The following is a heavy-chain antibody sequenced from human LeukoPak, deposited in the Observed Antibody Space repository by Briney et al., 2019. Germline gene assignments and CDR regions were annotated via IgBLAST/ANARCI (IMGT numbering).Heavy chain of an antibody. J-gene: IGHJ4*02. CDR2: ITPFNGNT. Sequence: ASVKVSCKASGYTFTYRYLHWVRQAPRRALEWMGWITPFNGNTNYAQKFQDRVTITRDRSMSTAYMELSTLRSEDTAMYYCVGSSRWYLGYWGQGTLVTVSS. CDR3: VGSSRWYLGY. D-gene: IGHD6-19*01. CDR1: GYTFTYRY. V-gene: IGHV1-45*03.